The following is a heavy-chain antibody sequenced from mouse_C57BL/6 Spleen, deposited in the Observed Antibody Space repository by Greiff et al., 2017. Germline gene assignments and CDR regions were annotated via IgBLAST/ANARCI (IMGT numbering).Heavy chain of an antibody. D-gene: IGHD1-1*01. CDR1: GFTFSDYG. CDR3: ARGGTVADYFDY. CDR2: ISSGSSTI. J-gene: IGHJ2*01. V-gene: IGHV5-17*01. Sequence: VQLQQSGGGLVKPGGSLKLSCAASGFTFSDYGMHWVRQAPEKGLEWVAYISSGSSTIYYADTVKGRFTISRDNAKNTLFLQMTSLRSEDTAMYYCARGGTVADYFDYWGQGTTLTVSS.